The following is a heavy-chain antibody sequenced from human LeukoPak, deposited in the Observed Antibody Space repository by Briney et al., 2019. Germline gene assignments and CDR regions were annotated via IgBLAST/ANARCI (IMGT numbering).Heavy chain of an antibody. V-gene: IGHV3-23*01. CDR2: ISGSGDST. CDR3: AKDPLPIAVAGTATVDY. D-gene: IGHD6-19*01. CDR1: GFTFSSYA. Sequence: GGSLRLSCAASGFTFSSYAMSWVRQAPGKGLEWVSAISGSGDSTYYADSVKGRFTISRDNSKNTLYLQMNSLRAEDTAVYYCAKDPLPIAVAGTATVDYWGQGTLVTVSS. J-gene: IGHJ4*02.